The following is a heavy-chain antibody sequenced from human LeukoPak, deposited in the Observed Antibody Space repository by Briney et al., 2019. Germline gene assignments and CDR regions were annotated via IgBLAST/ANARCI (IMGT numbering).Heavy chain of an antibody. V-gene: IGHV3-30*19. Sequence: GGSLRLSCVGSGFSLSEYGIHWVRQAPGKGLEWVAVVSYDGGQKYYADSVKGRFTISRDTSRDTVYLEMNSLRVEDTAVYYCARDRINMMVLVHDSGLDCSGQRTLGTASS. J-gene: IGHJ4*02. D-gene: IGHD3-22*01. CDR3: ARDRINMMVLVHDSGLDC. CDR1: GFSLSEYG. CDR2: VSYDGGQK.